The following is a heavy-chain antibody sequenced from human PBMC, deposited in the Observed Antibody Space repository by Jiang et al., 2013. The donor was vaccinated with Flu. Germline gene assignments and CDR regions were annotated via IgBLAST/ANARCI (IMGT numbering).Heavy chain of an antibody. CDR1: GFNFPIYW. Sequence: GAEVKKPGESLKISCKTSGFNFPIYWIAWVRQMPGKGLEWMGIIYPGDSETIYSPSFHGQVSISADTSTTTAYLQWTSLKASDTAMYYCARLVYSSGTNAFEMWGQGTMVNVSS. CDR3: ARLVYSSGTNAFEM. D-gene: IGHD3-10*01. V-gene: IGHV5-51*01. J-gene: IGHJ3*02. CDR2: IYPGDSET.